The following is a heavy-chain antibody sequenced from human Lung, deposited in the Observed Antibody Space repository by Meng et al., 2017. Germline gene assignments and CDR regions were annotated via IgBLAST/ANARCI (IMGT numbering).Heavy chain of an antibody. D-gene: IGHD2-21*01. V-gene: IGHV1-3*01. Sequence: QVHLVQSGAEVKKPGASVKVSCMSSGYTFTNYAMHWVRQAPGQGLEWMGWINAGSENTEYSQKFQGRVTLTRDTSATTAYMELRSLKSEDTAIYYCARDIVVTFGELTTLDSWGQGTLVTVSS. CDR2: INAGSENT. J-gene: IGHJ4*02. CDR1: GYTFTNYA. CDR3: ARDIVVTFGELTTLDS.